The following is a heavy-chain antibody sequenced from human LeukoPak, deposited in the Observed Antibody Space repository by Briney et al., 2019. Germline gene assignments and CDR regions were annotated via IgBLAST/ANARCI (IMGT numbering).Heavy chain of an antibody. Sequence: GASVKVSCKASGGTFSSYAISWVRQAPGQGLEWMGRIIPILGIANYAQKFQGRVTITADKSTSTAYMELSSLRSEDTAVYYCASPSYYDSSGYYSLENYYYMDVWGKGTTVTVSS. CDR2: IIPILGIA. CDR3: ASPSYYDSSGYYSLENYYYMDV. V-gene: IGHV1-69*04. CDR1: GGTFSSYA. D-gene: IGHD3-22*01. J-gene: IGHJ6*03.